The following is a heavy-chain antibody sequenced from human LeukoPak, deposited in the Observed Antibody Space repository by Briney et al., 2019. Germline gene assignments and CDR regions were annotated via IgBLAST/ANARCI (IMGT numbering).Heavy chain of an antibody. CDR1: GFTFTSSW. J-gene: IGHJ4*02. CDR2: IKPDGSEK. CDR3: ARSIMSGFDY. Sequence: RGSLRLSCAASGFTFTSSWMNWVRQAPGKGLEWVANIKPDGSEKYHVDSVKGRFTISRDNAKNSLHLQMNSLRAEDTAVYYCARSIMSGFDYWGQGTLVTVSS. D-gene: IGHD3-16*01. V-gene: IGHV3-7*01.